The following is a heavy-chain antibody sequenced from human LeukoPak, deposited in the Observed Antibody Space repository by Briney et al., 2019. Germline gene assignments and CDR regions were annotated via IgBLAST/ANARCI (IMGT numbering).Heavy chain of an antibody. CDR1: GGSISSYY. CDR3: ARTSARGAQFDY. Sequence: SQTLSLTCSVSGGSISSYYCSWIRQPAGKGLESIGRIYSSGSTNYNPSLKTRVTMSLDTSKTQFSLNLTTVTAADTAVYYCARTSARGAQFDYWGQGTLVTVSS. CDR2: IYSSGST. D-gene: IGHD3-10*01. V-gene: IGHV4-4*07. J-gene: IGHJ4*02.